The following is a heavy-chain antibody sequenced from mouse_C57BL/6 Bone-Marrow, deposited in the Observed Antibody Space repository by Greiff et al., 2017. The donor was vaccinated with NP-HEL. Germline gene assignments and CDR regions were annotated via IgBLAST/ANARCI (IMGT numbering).Heavy chain of an antibody. CDR3: TRGYDPFFDY. D-gene: IGHD2-3*01. V-gene: IGHV5-9-1*02. Sequence: EVQRVESGEGLVKPGGSLKLSCAASGFTFSSYAMSWVRQTPEKRLEWVAYISSGGDYIYYADTVKGRFPISRDNARNTLYLQMSSLKSEDTAMDYCTRGYDPFFDYWGQGTTLTVSS. CDR1: GFTFSSYA. J-gene: IGHJ2*01. CDR2: ISSGGDYI.